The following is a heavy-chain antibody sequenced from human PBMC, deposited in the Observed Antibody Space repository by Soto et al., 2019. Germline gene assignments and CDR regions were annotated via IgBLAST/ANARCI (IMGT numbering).Heavy chain of an antibody. D-gene: IGHD2-2*01. CDR3: AKDGYSITTNKPLEC. V-gene: IGHV3-23*01. J-gene: IGHJ1*01. CDR1: IFTFSSYA. Sequence: VGSLRLACAASIFTFSSYAMCCVRHAPGKGLEWVSSISVSGGSTYYADSVKGRFTISRDNSKNTLYLQMNSLRAEDTAVYYCAKDGYSITTNKPLECWCQGTRVTVSS. CDR2: ISVSGGST.